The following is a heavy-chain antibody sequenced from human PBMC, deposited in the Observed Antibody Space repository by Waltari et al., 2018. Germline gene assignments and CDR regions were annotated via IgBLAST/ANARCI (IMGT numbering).Heavy chain of an antibody. CDR2: IYYSGST. CDR3: ARAAAVAGPADY. D-gene: IGHD6-19*01. J-gene: IGHJ4*02. V-gene: IGHV4-39*07. CDR1: GGSISSSSYY. Sequence: QLQLQESGPGLVKPSETLSLPCTVSGGSISSSSYYWGWIRQPPGKGLEWIGSIYYSGSTYYNPSLKSRVTISVDTSKNQFSLKLSSVTAADTAVYYCARAAAVAGPADYWGQGTLVTVSS.